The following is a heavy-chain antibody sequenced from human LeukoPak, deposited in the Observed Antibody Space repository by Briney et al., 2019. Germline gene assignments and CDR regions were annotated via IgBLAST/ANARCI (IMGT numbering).Heavy chain of an antibody. D-gene: IGHD1-26*01. CDR3: ARRCIVGAGNDAFDI. CDR1: GGSIGSSSYF. CDR2: MYYSGDT. J-gene: IGHJ3*02. V-gene: IGHV4-39*02. Sequence: SETLSLTCTVPGGSIGSSSYFWGWIRQPPGKGLEWIGTMYYSGDTYYNPSLKSRVSISVDTAKNHFSLRLSSVTAADTAVYNCARRCIVGAGNDAFDIWGQGTMVTVSS.